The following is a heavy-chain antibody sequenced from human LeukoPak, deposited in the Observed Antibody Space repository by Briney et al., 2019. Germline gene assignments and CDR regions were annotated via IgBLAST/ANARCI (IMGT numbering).Heavy chain of an antibody. CDR2: ISHSGST. J-gene: IGHJ4*02. V-gene: IGHV4-34*01. CDR3: AAQYSGYVRLDY. D-gene: IGHD5-12*01. CDR1: GGSFSGYY. Sequence: SETLSLTCAVSGGSFSGYYWSWIRQPPGKGLEWIGEISHSGSTNYNLSLKSRVTISVDTSKNQFSLKLSSVTAADTAVYYCAAQYSGYVRLDYWGQGTLVTVSS.